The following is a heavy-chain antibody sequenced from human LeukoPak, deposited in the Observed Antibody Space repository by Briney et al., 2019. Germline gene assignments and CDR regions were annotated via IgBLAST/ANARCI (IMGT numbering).Heavy chain of an antibody. CDR1: GLTVSNNY. CDR2: IYSGGTT. V-gene: IGHV3-53*01. J-gene: IGHJ4*02. D-gene: IGHD3-3*01. Sequence: TGGSLRLSCTASGLTVSNNYMTWVRQAPGKGLACVSVIYSGGTTYYADSVKGRFTVSRDNSKNTLYLQMNSLRAEDTAVYYCARVRKGRFLEWGDIDYWGQGTLVTVSS. CDR3: ARVRKGRFLEWGDIDY.